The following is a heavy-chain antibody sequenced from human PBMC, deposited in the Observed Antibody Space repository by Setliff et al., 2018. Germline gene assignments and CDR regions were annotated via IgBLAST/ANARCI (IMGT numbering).Heavy chain of an antibody. CDR2: VYYSGTA. Sequence: PSETLSLTCTVPGGSISSISYYWGWIRQPPGKGLEFIGYVYYSGTAKYDPSLESRAIMSVDASKNQISLKLNSVTAADTAVYYCAKGGTYRYFDFWGQGALVTVSS. V-gene: IGHV4-61*05. D-gene: IGHD1-26*01. CDR1: GGSISSISYY. J-gene: IGHJ4*02. CDR3: AKGGTYRYFDF.